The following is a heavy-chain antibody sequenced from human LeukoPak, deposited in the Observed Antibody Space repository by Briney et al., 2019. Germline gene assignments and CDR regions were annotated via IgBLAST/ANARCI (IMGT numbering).Heavy chain of an antibody. V-gene: IGHV4-34*01. CDR3: ARGKHDY. J-gene: IGHJ4*02. CDR1: GGSFSGYY. CDR2: INHSGST. Sequence: PSETLSLTCAVYGGSFSGYYWSWIRQPPGKGLEWIGEINHSGSTNYNPFLKSRVTISVDTSKNQFSLKLSSVTAADTAVYYCARGKHDYWGQGTLVTVSS.